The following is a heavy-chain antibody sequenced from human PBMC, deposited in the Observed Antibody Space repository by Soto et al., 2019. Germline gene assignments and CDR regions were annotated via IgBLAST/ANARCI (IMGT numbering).Heavy chain of an antibody. CDR3: ARRIPYSNGDYFDY. CDR2: VNHSGST. CDR1: GGSFSGYY. Sequence: QVQLQQWGAGLLKPSETLSLTCAVYGGSFSGYYWSWIRQAPGKGLEWIGEVNHSGSTYYNPSLKSRVTISVDTSKNQFTLNLRSVSAADTAVYYCARRIPYSNGDYFDYWGQGTLVTVSS. D-gene: IGHD4-4*01. J-gene: IGHJ4*02. V-gene: IGHV4-34*01.